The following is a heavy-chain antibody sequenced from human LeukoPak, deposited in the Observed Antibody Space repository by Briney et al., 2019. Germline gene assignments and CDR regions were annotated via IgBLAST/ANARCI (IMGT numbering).Heavy chain of an antibody. D-gene: IGHD2-15*01. Sequence: GSSVKVSCKASGGTFSSYAISWVRQAPGQGLEWMGRIIPILGIANYAQKFQGRVTITADKSTSTAYMELSSLRSEDTAVYHCARGQIVVVVAATPAFYYYGMDVWGQGTTVTVSS. CDR1: GGTFSSYA. CDR3: ARGQIVVVVAATPAFYYYGMDV. CDR2: IIPILGIA. V-gene: IGHV1-69*04. J-gene: IGHJ6*02.